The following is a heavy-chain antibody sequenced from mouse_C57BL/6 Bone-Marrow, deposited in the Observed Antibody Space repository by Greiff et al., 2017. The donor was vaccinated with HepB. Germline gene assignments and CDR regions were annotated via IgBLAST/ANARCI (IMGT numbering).Heavy chain of an antibody. D-gene: IGHD2-2*01. J-gene: IGHJ4*01. CDR3: AKGLGQFFGAMDY. CDR1: GYTFTSYW. V-gene: IGHV1-72*01. CDR2: IDPNSGGT. Sequence: QVQLQQPGAELVKPGASVKLSCKASGYTFTSYWMHWVKQRPGRGLEWIGRIDPNSGGTKYKEKFKSKATLTVDKPSSTAYMQLSSLTSADSAVYYCAKGLGQFFGAMDYWGQGTSVTVSS.